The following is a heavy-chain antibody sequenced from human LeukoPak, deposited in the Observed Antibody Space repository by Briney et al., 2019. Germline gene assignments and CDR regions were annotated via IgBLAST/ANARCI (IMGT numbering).Heavy chain of an antibody. J-gene: IGHJ4*02. D-gene: IGHD2-21*02. CDR1: GFRFPRYA. V-gene: IGHV3-23*01. CDR2: ISDTGGTT. Sequence: PGGSLRLSCAASGFRFPRYAMSLVRQAPAKGLEWVSGISDTGGTTYYTDSVQGRFTISRDSSNNTLHLQMNSLRAEDTALYFCAKDHDNTDYYYYFDSWGQGTLVTVSS. CDR3: AKDHDNTDYYYYFDS.